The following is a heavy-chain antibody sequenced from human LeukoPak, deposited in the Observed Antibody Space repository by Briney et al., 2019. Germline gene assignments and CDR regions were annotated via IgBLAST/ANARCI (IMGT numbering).Heavy chain of an antibody. J-gene: IGHJ2*01. Sequence: PSETLSLTCAVSGGSISSGGYSWSWLRQPPGKGLEWIGYIYHSGSTYYNPSLKSRVTISVDRSKNQFSLKLSSVTAADTAVYYCARDRGGQTVSQIPAGWFDLWGRGTLVTVSS. CDR2: IYHSGST. V-gene: IGHV4-30-2*01. D-gene: IGHD2-15*01. CDR3: ARDRGGQTVSQIPAGWFDL. CDR1: GGSISSGGYS.